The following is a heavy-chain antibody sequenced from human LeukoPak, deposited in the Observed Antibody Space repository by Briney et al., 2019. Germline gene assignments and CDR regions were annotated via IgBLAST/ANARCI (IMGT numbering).Heavy chain of an antibody. V-gene: IGHV4-4*07. Sequence: SETLSLTCTVSGDSIGSDYWTWIRQPAGKGLEWIGRIYTGGSTNYNPSLKSRVTMSVDTSKNQFSLKLSSVTAADTAVYYCARAGSSSWYYFDYWGHGTLVTVSS. J-gene: IGHJ4*01. CDR2: IYTGGST. D-gene: IGHD6-13*01. CDR3: ARAGSSSWYYFDY. CDR1: GDSIGSDY.